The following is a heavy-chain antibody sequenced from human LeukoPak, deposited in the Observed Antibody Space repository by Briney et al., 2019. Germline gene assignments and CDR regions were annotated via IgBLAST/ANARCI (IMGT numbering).Heavy chain of an antibody. CDR3: AKLSGQWLVRGYFDY. Sequence: PGGSLRRSGAASGFTFDDYARHWVGQAPGKGREGVSGISWNSGSIGYAYSVKGRFTSSRDNSKNTLYLQMNSLRAEDTAVYYCAKLSGQWLVRGYFDYWGQGTLVTVSS. V-gene: IGHV3-9*01. CDR2: ISWNSGSI. D-gene: IGHD6-19*01. J-gene: IGHJ4*02. CDR1: GFTFDDYA.